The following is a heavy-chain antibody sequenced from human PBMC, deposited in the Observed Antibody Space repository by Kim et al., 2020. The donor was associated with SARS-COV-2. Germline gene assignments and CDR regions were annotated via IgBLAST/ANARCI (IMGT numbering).Heavy chain of an antibody. CDR2: NK. Sequence: NKYYADSVKGRFTISRDNSKNTLYLQMNSLRAEDTAVYYCANVGRLSVFYWGQGTLVTVSS. CDR3: ANVGRLSVFY. V-gene: IGHV3-30*02. J-gene: IGHJ4*02. D-gene: IGHD3-16*02.